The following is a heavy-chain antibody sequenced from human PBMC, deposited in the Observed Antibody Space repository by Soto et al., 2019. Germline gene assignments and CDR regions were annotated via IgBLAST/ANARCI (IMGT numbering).Heavy chain of an antibody. J-gene: IGHJ6*02. D-gene: IGHD3-3*01. CDR3: ARNGGDFWSGYYGSNYYYYYGIDV. CDR2: LNSVGNT. Sequence: PSETLSLTCNVSGASLSSRSYHWAWIRQPPGKGLEWIGSLNSVGNTYYNPSPKSRVTMSVDTSKNQVSLRLSSVTAADTAVYYCARNGGDFWSGYYGSNYYYYYGIDVWGQGTTVTVSS. V-gene: IGHV4-39*01. CDR1: GASLSSRSYH.